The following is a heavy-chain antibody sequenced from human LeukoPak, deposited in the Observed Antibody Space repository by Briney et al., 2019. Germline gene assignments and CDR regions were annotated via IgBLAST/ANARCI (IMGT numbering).Heavy chain of an antibody. J-gene: IGHJ4*02. Sequence: GGSLRLSCTVPGLTLSNYIMHWVRQAPGKGLEWVSAISGSGGSTYYADSVKGRFTISRDNSKNTLYLQMNSLRAEDTAVYYCAKGPVAVAGYEYYFDYWGQGTLVTVSS. CDR3: AKGPVAVAGYEYYFDY. D-gene: IGHD6-19*01. CDR2: ISGSGGST. V-gene: IGHV3-23*01. CDR1: GLTLSNYI.